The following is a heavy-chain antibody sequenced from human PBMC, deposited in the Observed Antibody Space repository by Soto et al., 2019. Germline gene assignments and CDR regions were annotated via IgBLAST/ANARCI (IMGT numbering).Heavy chain of an antibody. V-gene: IGHV4-34*01. CDR1: GGSFRGYY. CDR2: INHSGST. CDR3: ARGYSNFDY. J-gene: IGHJ4*02. Sequence: PSETLSLTCAVYGGSFRGYYWSWIRQPPGKGLEWIGEINHSGSTNYNPSLKSRVTISVDTSKNQFSLKLSSVTAADTAVYYCARGYSNFDYWGQGTLVTVSS. D-gene: IGHD2-15*01.